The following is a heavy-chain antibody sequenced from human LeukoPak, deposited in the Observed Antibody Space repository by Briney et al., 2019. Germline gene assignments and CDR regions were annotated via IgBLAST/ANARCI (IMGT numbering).Heavy chain of an antibody. CDR3: ARDTKIVPAASFDY. D-gene: IGHD2-2*01. Sequence: SETLSLTCTVSDYSISSGYYWGWIRQPPGKGLEWIGSIYHSGSTYYNPSLKGRVTISVDTSKNQFSLKLSSVTAADTAMFYCARDTKIVPAASFDYWGQGTLVTVSS. CDR1: DYSISSGYY. V-gene: IGHV4-38-2*02. CDR2: IYHSGST. J-gene: IGHJ4*02.